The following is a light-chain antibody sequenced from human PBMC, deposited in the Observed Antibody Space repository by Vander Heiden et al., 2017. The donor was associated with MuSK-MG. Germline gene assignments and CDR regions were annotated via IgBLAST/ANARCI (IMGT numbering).Light chain of an antibody. CDR3: QAWDSSNGV. Sequence: SYELTQPPSVSVSPGQTASITCSGDKLGDKYACWYQQKPGQSPVLVIYQDSKRPSGIPERFSGSNSGTTATLTISGTQAMDEAYYYCQAWDSSNGVFGGGTKLTV. V-gene: IGLV3-1*01. CDR1: KLGDKY. J-gene: IGLJ2*01. CDR2: QDS.